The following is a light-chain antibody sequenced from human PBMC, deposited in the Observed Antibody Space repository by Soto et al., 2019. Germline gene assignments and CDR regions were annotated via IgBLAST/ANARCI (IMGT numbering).Light chain of an antibody. V-gene: IGLV1-47*01. CDR3: ASWDDSLDVFV. J-gene: IGLJ1*01. Sequence: QSVLTQPPSASGTPGQRVNISCSGSSSNIGSNYVYWYRQFPGTAPKLLIQRNNQRPSGVPARFSGSKSGTSASLAISGLRSEDEADYYCASWDDSLDVFVFGTGTKVTVL. CDR1: SSNIGSNY. CDR2: RNN.